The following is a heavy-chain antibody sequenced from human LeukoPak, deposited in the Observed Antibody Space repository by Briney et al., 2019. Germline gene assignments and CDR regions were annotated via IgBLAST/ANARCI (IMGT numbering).Heavy chain of an antibody. J-gene: IGHJ4*02. V-gene: IGHV1-2*02. D-gene: IGHD2-21*02. CDR2: INPHSGGT. Sequence: ASLKVSCKASGFTFTGYYIHWVRQAPRQGLEWMGYINPHSGGTSFPQKFQGRVTMTTDTSISAAYMELSSLISDDTAMYYCVREGNELLSKNFDYWGQGTLVTVSS. CDR3: VREGNELLSKNFDY. CDR1: GFTFTGYY.